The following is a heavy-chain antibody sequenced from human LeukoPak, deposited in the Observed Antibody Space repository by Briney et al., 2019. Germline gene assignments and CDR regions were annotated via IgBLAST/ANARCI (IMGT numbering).Heavy chain of an antibody. CDR2: INPNSGGT. Sequence: GASVKVSCKTSGYTFTGYYIHWVRQAPGLGLEWMGWINPNSGGTNYAQKFQDRVTMTSDTSITTAYMELIRLRSDDTAVYYCARGELVARYYFDYWGQGTLVTVSS. D-gene: IGHD1-26*01. CDR1: GYTFTGYY. V-gene: IGHV1-2*02. CDR3: ARGELVARYYFDY. J-gene: IGHJ4*02.